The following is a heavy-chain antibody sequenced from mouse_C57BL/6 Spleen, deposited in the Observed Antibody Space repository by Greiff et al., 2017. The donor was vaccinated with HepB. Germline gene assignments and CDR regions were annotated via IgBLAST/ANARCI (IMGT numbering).Heavy chain of an antibody. J-gene: IGHJ4*01. V-gene: IGHV7-1*01. D-gene: IGHD1-1*01. CDR3: ARDHYGRGAMDY. CDR2: SRNKANDYTT. CDR1: GFTFSDFY. Sequence: EVMLVESGGGLVQSGRSLRLSCATSGFTFSDFYMEWVRQAPGKGLEWIAASRNKANDYTTEYSASVKGRFIVSRDTSQSILYLQMNALRAEDTAIYYCARDHYGRGAMDYWGQGTSVTVSS.